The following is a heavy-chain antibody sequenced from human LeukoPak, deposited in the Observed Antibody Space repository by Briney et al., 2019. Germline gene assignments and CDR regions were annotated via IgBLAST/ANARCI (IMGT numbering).Heavy chain of an antibody. CDR3: ARVTGQFYFYYYMDV. CDR1: GGSIRSTSYY. Sequence: SETLSLICAVSGGSIRSTSYYWGWIRQPPGKGLEWIGSIYYSGSTYYNPSLKSRVTISLDTSKNEFSLKLSSVTAADTAVYYCARVTGQFYFYYYMDVWGKGTTVTVSS. D-gene: IGHD7-27*01. J-gene: IGHJ6*03. CDR2: IYYSGST. V-gene: IGHV4-39*07.